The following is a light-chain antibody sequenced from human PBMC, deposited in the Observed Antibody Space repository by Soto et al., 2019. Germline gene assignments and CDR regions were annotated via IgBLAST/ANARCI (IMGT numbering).Light chain of an antibody. V-gene: IGLV2-14*03. Sequence: QSVLTQPASVSGSPGQSITISCTGTSSDIGGLFNYVSWYQQHPGKAPKLLIYDVNVRPSGVSDRFSGSKSGNTASLTISGLQAEDEAAYFCSSYSSDATHVVFGGGTKL. J-gene: IGLJ2*01. CDR2: DVN. CDR1: SSDIGGLFNY. CDR3: SSYSSDATHVV.